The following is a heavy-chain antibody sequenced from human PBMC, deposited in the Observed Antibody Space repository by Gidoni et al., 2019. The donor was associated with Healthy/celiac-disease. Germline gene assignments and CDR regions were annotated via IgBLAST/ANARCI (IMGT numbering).Heavy chain of an antibody. CDR3: ARNTRGDSLYYFNY. CDR1: GGSFSGYY. J-gene: IGHJ4*02. V-gene: IGHV4-34*01. Sequence: QVQLQQWGAGLLKPSETLSLTCAVYGGSFSGYYWSWIRQPPGKGLEWIGEINHSGSTNYNPSLKSRVTISVDTSKSQFSLNLSSVTAADTAVYYCARNTRGDSLYYFNYWGQGTLVTVSS. D-gene: IGHD4-17*01. CDR2: INHSGST.